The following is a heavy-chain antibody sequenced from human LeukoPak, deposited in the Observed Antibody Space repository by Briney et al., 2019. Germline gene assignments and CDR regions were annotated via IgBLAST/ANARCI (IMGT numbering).Heavy chain of an antibody. J-gene: IGHJ2*01. CDR3: AKEFTSYSSSWYYFDL. D-gene: IGHD6-13*01. CDR1: GFTFSSYG. Sequence: GRSLRLSCAASGFTFSSYGMHWVRQAPGKGLEWVAFIRYDGSNKYYADSVKGRFTISRDNSKNTLYLQMNSLRAEDTAVYYCAKEFTSYSSSWYYFDLWGRGTLVTVSS. V-gene: IGHV3-30*02. CDR2: IRYDGSNK.